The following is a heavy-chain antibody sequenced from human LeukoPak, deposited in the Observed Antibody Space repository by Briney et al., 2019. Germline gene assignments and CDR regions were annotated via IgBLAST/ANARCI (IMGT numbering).Heavy chain of an antibody. J-gene: IGHJ4*02. D-gene: IGHD1-26*01. Sequence: GESLRLSCAASGFTFNTYTMSWVRQAPGKGLEWVSVVSDTGDTTYYADSVKGRFTISRDNSKSMLYLQMNSLRVEDTAVYYCAKDCFRWAFDYWGPGTLVTVSS. CDR1: GFTFNTYT. V-gene: IGHV3-23*01. CDR2: VSDTGDTT. CDR3: AKDCFRWAFDY.